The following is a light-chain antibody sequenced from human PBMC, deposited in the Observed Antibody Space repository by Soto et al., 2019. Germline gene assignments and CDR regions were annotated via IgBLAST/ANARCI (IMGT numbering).Light chain of an antibody. CDR2: AAS. CDR3: QQYYSYPWT. J-gene: IGKJ1*01. CDR1: QGISSY. Sequence: IRMTQSPSSLSASTGDRVTITCRASQGISSYLAWYQQKPGKAPKLLIYAASTLQSGVPSRFSGSGSGTDFTLTISCLQSEDCATYYCQQYYSYPWTFGQGTKVDIK. V-gene: IGKV1-8*01.